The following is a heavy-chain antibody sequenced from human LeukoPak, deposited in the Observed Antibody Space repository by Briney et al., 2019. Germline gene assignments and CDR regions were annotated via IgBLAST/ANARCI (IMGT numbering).Heavy chain of an antibody. CDR2: ISGSGGST. CDR1: GFTFSSYA. CDR3: AKGSRGWFGEFGY. V-gene: IGHV3-23*01. J-gene: IGHJ4*02. D-gene: IGHD3-10*01. Sequence: GGSLRLSCAASGFTFSSYAMSWVRQAPGKGLERVSAISGSGGSTYYADSVKGRFTISRDNSKNTLYLQMNSLRAEDTAVYYCAKGSRGWFGEFGYWGQGTLVTVSS.